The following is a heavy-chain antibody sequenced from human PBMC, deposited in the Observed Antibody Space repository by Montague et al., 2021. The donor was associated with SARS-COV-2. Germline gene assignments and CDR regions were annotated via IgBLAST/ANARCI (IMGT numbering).Heavy chain of an antibody. CDR3: AKGVDASGSYRSILGY. CDR2: ISYTSGST. CDR1: GFSFRSYA. Sequence: SLRLSCAASGFSFRSYAMNWVRQAPGKGLEWVSGISYTSGSTYYADSVKGRFTISRDNSKNTVYLQMNSLRAEDTAVYYCAKGVDASGSYRSILGYWGQGTLVTVSS. J-gene: IGHJ4*02. V-gene: IGHV3-23*01. D-gene: IGHD3-10*01.